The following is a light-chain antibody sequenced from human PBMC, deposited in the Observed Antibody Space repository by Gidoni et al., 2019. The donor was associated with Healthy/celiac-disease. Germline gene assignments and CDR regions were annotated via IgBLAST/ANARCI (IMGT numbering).Light chain of an antibody. Sequence: SASVGDRVTITCRASQSISSYLNWYQQKPGKAPKLLIYAASSLQSGVPSRFSGSGSGTDFTLTISSLQPEDFATYYCQQSYRTFGQGTKVEIK. V-gene: IGKV1-39*01. J-gene: IGKJ1*01. CDR2: AAS. CDR3: QQSYRT. CDR1: QSISSY.